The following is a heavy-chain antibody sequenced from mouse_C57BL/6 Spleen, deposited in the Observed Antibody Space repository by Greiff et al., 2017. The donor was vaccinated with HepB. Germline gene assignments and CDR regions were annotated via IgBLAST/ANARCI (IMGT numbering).Heavy chain of an antibody. CDR2: ISYDGSN. V-gene: IGHV3-6*01. Sequence: EVQLQESGPGLVKPSQSLSLTCSVTGYSITSGYYWNWIRQFPGNKLEWMGYISYDGSNNYNPSLKNRISITRVTSKNQFFLKLNSVTTEDTATYYCARDYDDAMDYWGQGTSVTVSS. CDR1: GYSITSGYY. CDR3: ARDYDDAMDY. J-gene: IGHJ4*01. D-gene: IGHD2-12*01.